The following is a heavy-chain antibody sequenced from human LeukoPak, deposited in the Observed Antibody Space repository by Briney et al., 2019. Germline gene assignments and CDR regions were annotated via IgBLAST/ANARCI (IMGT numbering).Heavy chain of an antibody. V-gene: IGHV3-30*14. Sequence: PGGSLRLSCAASGFTFSSYAMHWVRQAPGKGLEWVAVISYDGSNKYYADSVKGRFTISRDNSKNTLYLQMNSLRAEDTAVYYCARLRIAVAEDWGQGTLVTVSS. CDR1: GFTFSSYA. D-gene: IGHD6-19*01. CDR3: ARLRIAVAED. CDR2: ISYDGSNK. J-gene: IGHJ4*02.